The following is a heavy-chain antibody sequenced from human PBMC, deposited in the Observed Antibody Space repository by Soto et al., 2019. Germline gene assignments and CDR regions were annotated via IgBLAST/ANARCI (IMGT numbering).Heavy chain of an antibody. CDR1: GFTFSTYT. V-gene: IGHV3-21*01. Sequence: KAGGSLRLSCAASGFTFSTYTMNWVRQAPGKGLEWISSISSGSSYIYYAGSVKGRFTISRDNAKNSLFLQMNSLRADDTAVYYCARDILSGGAYPDSWGQGTKVTVSS. CDR2: ISSGSSYI. J-gene: IGHJ5*01. D-gene: IGHD3-10*01. CDR3: ARDILSGGAYPDS.